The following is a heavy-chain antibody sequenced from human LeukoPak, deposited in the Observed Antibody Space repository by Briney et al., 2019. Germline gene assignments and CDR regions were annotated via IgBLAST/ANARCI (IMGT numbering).Heavy chain of an antibody. J-gene: IGHJ4*02. CDR1: GVTFNNYG. CDR2: IRYDGSNK. CDR3: AKEAHYPHMGTYLVTIDS. Sequence: PGGSLRLSCEATGVTFNNYGMHWVRQAPGKGLEWLAFIRYDGSNKYYADSVKGRFTISRDNSKNTLYLQMNSLRAEDTALYYCAKEAHYPHMGTYLVTIDSWGQGTLVTVSS. D-gene: IGHD3-9*01. V-gene: IGHV3-30*02.